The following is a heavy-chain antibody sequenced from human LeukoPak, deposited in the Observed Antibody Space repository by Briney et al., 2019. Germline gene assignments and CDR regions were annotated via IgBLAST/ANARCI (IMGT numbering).Heavy chain of an antibody. CDR2: ISACNGNA. CDR1: GYTFTSYG. D-gene: IGHD2-21*02. CDR3: ARVGMVATAGYFDY. J-gene: IGHJ4*02. V-gene: IGHV1-18*01. Sequence: ASVKVSCKASGYTFTSYGISWVRQAPGQGLEWMGWISACNGNANYAQKLQGRVTMTTDTSTSTAYMELRSLRSDDTAVYYCARVGMVATAGYFDYWGQGTLVTVSS.